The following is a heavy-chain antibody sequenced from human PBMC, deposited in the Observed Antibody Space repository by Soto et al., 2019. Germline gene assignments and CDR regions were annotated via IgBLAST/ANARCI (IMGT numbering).Heavy chain of an antibody. V-gene: IGHV4-59*08. Sequence: PSETLSLTCTVSGGSISSYYWSWIRQPPWKGLEWIGYIYYSGSTNYNPSLKSRVTISVDTSKNQFSLKLSSVTAADTAVYYCARRGSYPYFDYWGQGTLVTVSS. CDR1: GGSISSYY. D-gene: IGHD1-26*01. J-gene: IGHJ4*02. CDR3: ARRGSYPYFDY. CDR2: IYYSGST.